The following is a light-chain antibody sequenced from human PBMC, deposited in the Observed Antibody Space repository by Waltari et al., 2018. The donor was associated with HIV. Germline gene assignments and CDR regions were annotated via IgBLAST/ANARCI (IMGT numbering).Light chain of an antibody. CDR3: QQYNNWPRT. CDR2: GAS. Sequence: EIVMTQPPPTLSVSPGESATLSGRASQSVSSNLAWYQQKPGQAPRLLIYGASTRAPGIPARFSGSGSGTEFTLTISSLQSEDFAVYYCQQYNNWPRTFGQGTKLEIK. CDR1: QSVSSN. J-gene: IGKJ2*01. V-gene: IGKV3-15*01.